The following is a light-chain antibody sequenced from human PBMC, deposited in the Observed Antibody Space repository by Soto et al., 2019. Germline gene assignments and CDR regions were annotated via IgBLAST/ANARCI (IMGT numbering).Light chain of an antibody. Sequence: QSVLTQPPSVSAAPGQKVTISCSGSSSNIGNNYISWYQQLPGTAPKLLIYDNHKRPSGIPDRFSGSKSGTSATLGITGLQTGDEADYYCGTWDSSLSAGVFGGWTKVTVL. J-gene: IGLJ2*01. V-gene: IGLV1-51*01. CDR2: DNH. CDR1: SSNIGNNY. CDR3: GTWDSSLSAGV.